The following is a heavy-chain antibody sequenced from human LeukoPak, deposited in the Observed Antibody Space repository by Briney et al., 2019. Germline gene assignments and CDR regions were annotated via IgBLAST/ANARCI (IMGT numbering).Heavy chain of an antibody. CDR3: ARDNEVAGRSFDY. CDR2: IYYSGST. Sequence: PSQTLSLTCTVSGGSISSGDYYWSWIRQPPGKGLEWIGYIYYSGSTNYNPSLKSRVTISADTSKNQLSLKLSSVTAADTAMYYCARDNEVAGRSFDYWGQGTLVTVSS. V-gene: IGHV4-30-4*01. CDR1: GGSISSGDYY. J-gene: IGHJ4*02. D-gene: IGHD6-6*01.